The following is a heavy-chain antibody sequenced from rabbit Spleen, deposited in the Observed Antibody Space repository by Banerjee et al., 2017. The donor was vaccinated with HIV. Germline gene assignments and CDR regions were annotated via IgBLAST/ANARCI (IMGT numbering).Heavy chain of an antibody. J-gene: IGHJ6*01. D-gene: IGHD8-1*01. V-gene: IGHV1S40*01. CDR2: VDTGSRDFS. CDR3: ARDTGSSFSTYGMDL. Sequence: LVESGGDLVQPGASLTVTCTASGVDFSNYNFMCWVHQAPGKGLEWIACVDTGSRDFSYYASWAKGRFTISKTSSTTVTLQMTSLTVADTATYFCARDTGSSFSTYGMDLWGPGTLVTVS. CDR1: GVDFSNYNF.